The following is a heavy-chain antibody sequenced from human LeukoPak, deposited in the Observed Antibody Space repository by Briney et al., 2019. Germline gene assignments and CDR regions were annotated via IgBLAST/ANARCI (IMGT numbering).Heavy chain of an antibody. CDR3: ARDRDYDFWSGYYITAYGMDV. CDR2: IYTSGST. CDR1: GGSISSYY. J-gene: IGHJ6*02. D-gene: IGHD3-3*01. V-gene: IGHV4-4*07. Sequence: SETLSLTCTVSGGSISSYYWSWIRQPAGKGLEWIGRIYTSGSTNYNPSLKSRVTMSVDTSKNQFSLKLSSVTAADTTVYYCARDRDYDFWSGYYITAYGMDVWGQGTTVTVSS.